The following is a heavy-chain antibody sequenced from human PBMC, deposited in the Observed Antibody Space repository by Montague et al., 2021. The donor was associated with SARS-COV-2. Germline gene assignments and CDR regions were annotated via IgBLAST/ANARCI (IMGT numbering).Heavy chain of an antibody. J-gene: IGHJ6*02. D-gene: IGHD4-11*01. CDR2: INHSGST. CDR3: ACGEITTRGLIYYYGMDV. Sequence: SETLSLTCAVYGGSFSRYYWTWIRQSPRKGLEWIGEINHSGSTNYNPSLKSRVTISVDTSKNQFSLKLSSVTAADTAVYYCACGEITTRGLIYYYGMDVWGQGTTVTVSS. CDR1: GGSFSRYY. V-gene: IGHV4-34*01.